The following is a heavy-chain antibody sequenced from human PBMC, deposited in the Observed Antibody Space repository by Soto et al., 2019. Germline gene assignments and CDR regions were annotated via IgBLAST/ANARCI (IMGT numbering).Heavy chain of an antibody. V-gene: IGHV1-69*12. J-gene: IGHJ4*02. D-gene: IGHD6-13*01. CDR3: ARNGYSSSWYHY. CDR1: GGTFSSYA. CDR2: IIPIFGTA. Sequence: QVHLVQSGAEVKKPGSAVKVSCKASGGTFSSYAISWVRQAPRQGLEWMGGIIPIFGTANYAQKFQGRVTITADDSTSTAYMEPSSLRSEDTAVYYCARNGYSSSWYHYWGQGTLVTVSS.